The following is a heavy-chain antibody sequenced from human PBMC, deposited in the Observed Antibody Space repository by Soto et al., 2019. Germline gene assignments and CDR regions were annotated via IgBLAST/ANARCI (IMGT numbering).Heavy chain of an antibody. D-gene: IGHD4-17*01. Sequence: GALRLSCAASGFTFSSYWMSWVRQAPGKGLEWVANIKQDGSEKYYVDSVKGRFTISRDNAKNSLYLQMNSLRAEDTAVYYCARDRPFTVTTFGLVGYYYYMDVWGKGTTVTVSS. V-gene: IGHV3-7*01. CDR1: GFTFSSYW. CDR2: IKQDGSEK. CDR3: ARDRPFTVTTFGLVGYYYYMDV. J-gene: IGHJ6*03.